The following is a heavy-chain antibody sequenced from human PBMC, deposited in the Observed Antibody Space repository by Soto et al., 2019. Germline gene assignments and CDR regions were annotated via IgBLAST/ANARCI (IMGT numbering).Heavy chain of an antibody. CDR2: IYYSGST. D-gene: IGHD2-21*01. CDR3: ARCPLDVVVGRYYYYGMDV. J-gene: IGHJ6*02. CDR1: GGSISSGGYY. V-gene: IGHV4-31*03. Sequence: QVQLQESGPGLVKPSQTLSLTCTVSGGSISSGGYYWSWIRQHPGKGLEWIGYIYYSGSTYYNPSLKSRVTISVDTSKNQFSLKLSSVTAADTAVYYCARCPLDVVVGRYYYYGMDVWGQGTTVTVSS.